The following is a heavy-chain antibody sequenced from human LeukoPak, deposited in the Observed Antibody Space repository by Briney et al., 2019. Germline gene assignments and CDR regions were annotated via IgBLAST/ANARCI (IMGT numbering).Heavy chain of an antibody. D-gene: IGHD3-22*01. CDR2: FDPEDGET. Sequence: ASVKVSCKASGGTFSSYAISWVRQAPGQGLEWMGGFDPEDGETIYAQKFQGRVTMTEDTSTDTAYMELSSLRSEDTAVYYCATGGVGDSSGYYPYYFDYWGQGTLVTVSS. CDR3: ATGGVGDSSGYYPYYFDY. J-gene: IGHJ4*02. CDR1: GGTFSSYA. V-gene: IGHV1-24*01.